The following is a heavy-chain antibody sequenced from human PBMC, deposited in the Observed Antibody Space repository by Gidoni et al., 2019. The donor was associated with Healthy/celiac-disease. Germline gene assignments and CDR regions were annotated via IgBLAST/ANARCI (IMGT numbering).Heavy chain of an antibody. CDR1: VYTFTGDS. V-gene: IGHV1-2*04. D-gene: IGHD3-22*01. CDR3: ARDHAMMDAFDI. Sequence: QVQLVQSVAEVKKPEASVQVSCTAAVYTFTGDSMNWVRQAPGQGLDWMGWINPNSGGTNYAQKFQGWVTMTRDTSISTAYMELSRLRSDDTAVYYCARDHAMMDAFDIWGQGTMVTVSS. CDR2: INPNSGGT. J-gene: IGHJ3*02.